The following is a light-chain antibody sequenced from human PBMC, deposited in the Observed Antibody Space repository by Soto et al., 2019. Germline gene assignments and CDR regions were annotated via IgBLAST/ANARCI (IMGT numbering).Light chain of an antibody. CDR3: QQYNIYSWM. CDR2: DAS. V-gene: IGKV1-5*01. Sequence: DIQMTQSPSTLSASVGDRVTVPCRASQTIGSWLAWYQQKPGRAPKLLIFDASSLESGVPSRFSGNGSGTDFTLTISGLHPDDFASYYCQQYNIYSWMFGQGTKVDFK. J-gene: IGKJ1*01. CDR1: QTIGSW.